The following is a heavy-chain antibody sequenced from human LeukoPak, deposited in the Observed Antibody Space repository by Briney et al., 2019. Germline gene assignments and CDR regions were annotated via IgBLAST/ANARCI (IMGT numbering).Heavy chain of an antibody. CDR3: ARGSELAYCGGDCYRGRDYYGMDV. D-gene: IGHD2-21*02. V-gene: IGHV1-2*02. CDR1: GYTFTGYY. Sequence: ASVKVSCKASGYTFTGYYMHWVRQAPGQGLEWMGWINPNSGGTNYAQKFQGRVTMTRDTSISTAYMELSRLRSDDTAVYYCARGSELAYCGGDCYRGRDYYGMDVWGQGTTVTVSS. CDR2: INPNSGGT. J-gene: IGHJ6*02.